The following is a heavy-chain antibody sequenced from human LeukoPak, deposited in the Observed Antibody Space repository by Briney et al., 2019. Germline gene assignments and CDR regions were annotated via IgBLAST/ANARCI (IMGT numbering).Heavy chain of an antibody. V-gene: IGHV1-18*01. CDR2: ISAYNGNT. J-gene: IGHJ4*02. CDR3: ARDPPRRAAAGTPLPHY. Sequence: ASVKVSCKASGYTFTSYDISWVRQAPGQGLEWMGWISAYNGNTNYAQKLQGRVTMTTDTSTSTAYMELRSLRSDDTAVYYCARDPPRRAAAGTPLPHYWGQGTLVTVSS. D-gene: IGHD6-13*01. CDR1: GYTFTSYD.